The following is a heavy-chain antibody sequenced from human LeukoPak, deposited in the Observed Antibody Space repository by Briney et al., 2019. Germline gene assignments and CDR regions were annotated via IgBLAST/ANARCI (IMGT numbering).Heavy chain of an antibody. CDR1: GFIFNDYY. CDR3: ARDYRCSSTSCKDRTFDY. V-gene: IGHV3-11*01. CDR2: ISSSGSNI. D-gene: IGHD2-2*01. Sequence: PGGSLRLSCAASGFIFNDYYMSWIRQAPGKGLEWVSYISSSGSNIYYADSVKGRFTISRANAKNTLYLQMNSLRVEDTAVYYCARDYRCSSTSCKDRTFDYWGQGTLVTVSS. J-gene: IGHJ4*02.